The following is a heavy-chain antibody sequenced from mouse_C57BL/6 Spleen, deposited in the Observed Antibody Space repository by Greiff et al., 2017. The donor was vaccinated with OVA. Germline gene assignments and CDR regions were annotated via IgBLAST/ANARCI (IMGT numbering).Heavy chain of an antibody. V-gene: IGHV1-69*01. CDR1: GYTFTSYW. CDR3: ARPTTVVADFDV. Sequence: QVQLQQPGAELVMPGASVKLSCKASGYTFTSYWMHWVKQRPGQGLEWIGEIDPSDGYTNYNQKFKGKSTLTVDKSSSTAYMQLSSLTSEDSAVYYCARPTTVVADFDVWGTGTTVTVSS. J-gene: IGHJ1*03. D-gene: IGHD1-1*01. CDR2: IDPSDGYT.